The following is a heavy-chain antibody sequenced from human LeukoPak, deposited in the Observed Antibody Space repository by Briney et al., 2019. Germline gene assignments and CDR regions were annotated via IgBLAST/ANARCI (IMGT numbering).Heavy chain of an antibody. CDR3: AAQAERWLQLGYFDY. V-gene: IGHV3-53*01. J-gene: IGHJ4*02. D-gene: IGHD5-24*01. CDR2: IYSGGST. CDR1: GFTVSSNY. Sequence: PGGSLRLSCAASGFTVSSNYMSWVRQAPGKGLEWVSVIYSGGSTYYADSVKGRFTISRDNSKNTLYLQMNSLRAEDTAVYYCAAQAERWLQLGYFDYWGQGTLVTVSS.